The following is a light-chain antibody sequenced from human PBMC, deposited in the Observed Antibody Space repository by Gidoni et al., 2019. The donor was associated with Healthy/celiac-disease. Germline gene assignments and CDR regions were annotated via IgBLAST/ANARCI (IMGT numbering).Light chain of an antibody. CDR1: QSVSSY. J-gene: IGKJ4*01. V-gene: IGKV3-11*01. CDR3: QQRSNSVPDLT. CDR2: DAS. Sequence: EIVLTQSPATLSLSPGERATLSCRASQSVSSYLAWYQQKPGQAPRLLIYDASNRATGIPARFSGSGSGTDFTLTISSLEPEDFAVYYCQQRSNSVPDLTFGGGTKVEIK.